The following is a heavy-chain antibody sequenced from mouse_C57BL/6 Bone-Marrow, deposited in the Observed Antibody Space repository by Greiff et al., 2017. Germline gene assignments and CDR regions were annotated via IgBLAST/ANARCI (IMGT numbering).Heavy chain of an antibody. J-gene: IGHJ3*01. D-gene: IGHD2-4*01. CDR3: ARDGRLRRAWFAY. CDR1: GYTFTSYW. V-gene: IGHV1-64*01. Sequence: QVQLQQPGAELVKPGASVKLSCKASGYTFTSYWMHWVKQRPGQGLEWIGMIHPNSGSTNYNEKFKSKATLTVDKSSSTAYMQLSSLTSEDSAAYYCARDGRLRRAWFAYWGQGTLVTVSA. CDR2: IHPNSGST.